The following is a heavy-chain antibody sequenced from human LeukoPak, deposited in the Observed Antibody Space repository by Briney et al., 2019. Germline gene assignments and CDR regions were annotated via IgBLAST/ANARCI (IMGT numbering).Heavy chain of an antibody. V-gene: IGHV3-53*01. J-gene: IGHJ4*02. Sequence: PGRSLRLSCAASGVTVSSQYMNWVRRAPGKGLEWVSVIYGVDGTSYADSVKGRFTISRDNSKNTVYLQMNSLRAEDTAVYYCAKGPTVTPFDYWGQGTLVTVSS. CDR2: IYGVDGT. CDR1: GVTVSSQY. D-gene: IGHD5-24*01. CDR3: AKGPTVTPFDY.